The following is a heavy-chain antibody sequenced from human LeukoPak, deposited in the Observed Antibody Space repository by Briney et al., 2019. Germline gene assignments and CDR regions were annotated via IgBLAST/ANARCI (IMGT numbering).Heavy chain of an antibody. J-gene: IGHJ6*03. CDR1: GFTVSSNY. Sequence: GGSLRFSCAASGFTVSSNYMSWVRQAPGKGLEWVSVICSGGSTYYADSVKGRFTISRDNSKNTLYLQMNSLRAEDTAVYYCARDRGVRGVPGYADYYMDVWGKGTTVTVSS. D-gene: IGHD3-10*01. CDR3: ARDRGVRGVPGYADYYMDV. CDR2: ICSGGST. V-gene: IGHV3-66*02.